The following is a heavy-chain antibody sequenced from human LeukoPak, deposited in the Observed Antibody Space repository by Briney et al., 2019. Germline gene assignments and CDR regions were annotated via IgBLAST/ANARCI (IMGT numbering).Heavy chain of an antibody. Sequence: PSETLSLTCTVSGYSISSGYYWGWIRQPPGKGLEWIGSIYHSGSTNYNPSLKSRVTISVDTSKNQFSLKLSSVTAADTAVYYCARGRPEIIAAAGNLYNWFDPWGQGTLVTVSS. CDR2: IYHSGST. J-gene: IGHJ5*02. V-gene: IGHV4-38-2*02. D-gene: IGHD6-13*01. CDR1: GYSISSGYY. CDR3: ARGRPEIIAAAGNLYNWFDP.